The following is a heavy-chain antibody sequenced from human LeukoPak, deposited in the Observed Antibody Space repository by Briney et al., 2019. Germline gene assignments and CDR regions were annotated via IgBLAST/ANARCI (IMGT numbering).Heavy chain of an antibody. D-gene: IGHD3-22*01. CDR3: ARDVHALYYDSSGYFY. CDR1: GYTFTSYV. V-gene: IGHV1-18*01. Sequence: ASVKVSCKASGYTFTSYVISWVRQAPGQGLEWMGWISAYNGNTNYAQKLPGRVTMTTDTSTSTAYMELRSLRSDDTAVYYCARDVHALYYDSSGYFYWGQGTLVTVSS. CDR2: ISAYNGNT. J-gene: IGHJ4*02.